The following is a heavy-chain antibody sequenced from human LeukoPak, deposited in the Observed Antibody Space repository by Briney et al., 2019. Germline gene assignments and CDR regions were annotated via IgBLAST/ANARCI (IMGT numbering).Heavy chain of an antibody. CDR1: GFNFNNYW. Sequence: PGGSLRLSCAASGFNFNNYWMSWLRQAPGKGLEWVANIKDDGSEEYYVDSVKGRFTIVRDNAYNSLYLQMNSLRAEDTAVYYCAKGGKWDVTPFDYWGQGTLVAVSS. V-gene: IGHV3-7*03. D-gene: IGHD1-26*01. CDR2: IKDDGSEE. J-gene: IGHJ4*02. CDR3: AKGGKWDVTPFDY.